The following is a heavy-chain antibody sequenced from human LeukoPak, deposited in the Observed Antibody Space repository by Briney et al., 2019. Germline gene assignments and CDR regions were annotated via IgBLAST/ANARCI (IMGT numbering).Heavy chain of an antibody. CDR2: ISYDGSNK. CDR1: GFTFSSYG. J-gene: IGHJ1*01. D-gene: IGHD2-21*02. CDR3: AKDYCGGDCYSLQH. Sequence: PGGPLRLSCAASGFTFSSYGMHWVRQAPGKGLEWVAVISYDGSNKYYADSVKGRFTISRDNSKNTLYLQMNSLRAEDTAVYYCAKDYCGGDCYSLQHWGQGTLVTVSS. V-gene: IGHV3-30*18.